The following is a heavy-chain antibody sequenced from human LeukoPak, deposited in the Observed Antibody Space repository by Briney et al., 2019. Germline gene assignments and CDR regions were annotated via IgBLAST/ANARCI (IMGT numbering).Heavy chain of an antibody. Sequence: GGSRRLSWAASGFTFSSYSMNWVRQAPGKGLEWLSYISNSGSTVFYADSVKGRFTVSRDNAKRSLYLQIESLRDDDTAVYHCALGTINKDFYFGMDVWGQGTTVTVSS. CDR1: GFTFSSYS. D-gene: IGHD2-8*01. CDR3: ALGTINKDFYFGMDV. J-gene: IGHJ6*02. V-gene: IGHV3-48*02. CDR2: ISNSGSTV.